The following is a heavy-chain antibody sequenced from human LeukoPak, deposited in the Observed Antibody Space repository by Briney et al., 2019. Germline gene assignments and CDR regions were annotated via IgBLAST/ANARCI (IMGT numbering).Heavy chain of an antibody. D-gene: IGHD6-13*01. J-gene: IGHJ5*02. V-gene: IGHV3-23*01. CDR2: ITGYGAT. CDR1: GSTFSNFA. Sequence: GGSLRLSCAASGSTFSNFAMMWVRQAPGTGLQWVSTITGYGATFYADSVRGRFTIFRDTSMNTLFLQMNSLGAEDTAVYYCAKGAAAGKVDWFDPWGQGTLVTVSS. CDR3: AKGAAAGKVDWFDP.